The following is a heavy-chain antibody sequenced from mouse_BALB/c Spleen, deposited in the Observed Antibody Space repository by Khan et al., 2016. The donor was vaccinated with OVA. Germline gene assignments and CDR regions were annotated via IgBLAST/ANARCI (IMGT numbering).Heavy chain of an antibody. CDR2: IWGDGST. J-gene: IGHJ4*01. CDR1: GFSLTDYG. Sequence: QVQLKESGPGLVAPSQSLSITCTVSGFSLTDYGVNWVRQPPGKGLDWLGMIWGDGSTDYNSALKSRLSITKDNSKNQDFLTMNSLQTDNTDRYYCARYGVMDDWGQGTSVTVAS. CDR3: ARYGVMDD. D-gene: IGHD1-1*01. V-gene: IGHV2-6-7*01.